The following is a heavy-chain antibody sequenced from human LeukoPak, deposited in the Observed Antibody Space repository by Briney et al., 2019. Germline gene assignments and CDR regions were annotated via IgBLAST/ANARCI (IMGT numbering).Heavy chain of an antibody. CDR3: ARAYSSSWYMNWFDP. Sequence: SETLSLTCTVSGGSISSNSYYWGWIRQPPGKGLEWIGHIYYSGSTNYNPSLKSRVTISVDTSKNQFSLKLSSVTAADTAVYYCARAYSSSWYMNWFDPWGQGTLVTVSS. CDR2: IYYSGST. CDR1: GGSISSNSYY. J-gene: IGHJ5*02. D-gene: IGHD6-13*01. V-gene: IGHV4-61*05.